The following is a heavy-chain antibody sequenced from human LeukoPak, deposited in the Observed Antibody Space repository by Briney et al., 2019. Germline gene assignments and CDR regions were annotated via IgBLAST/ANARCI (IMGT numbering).Heavy chain of an antibody. CDR2: IVPIFGTT. V-gene: IGHV1-69*13. CDR1: GGTFSSYA. Sequence: VKVSCKASGGTFSSYAINWVRQAPGQGLEWMGRIVPIFGTTNYAQKFQGRVTITTDESTSTAYMELSSLRSEDTAVYYCARDRGERGSSWSLPAHGFDIWGQGTMVTVSS. D-gene: IGHD6-13*01. CDR3: ARDRGERGSSWSLPAHGFDI. J-gene: IGHJ3*02.